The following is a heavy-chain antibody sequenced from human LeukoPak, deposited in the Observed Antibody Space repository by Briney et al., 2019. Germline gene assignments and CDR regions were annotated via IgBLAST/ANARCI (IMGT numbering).Heavy chain of an antibody. D-gene: IGHD3-3*01. J-gene: IGHJ4*02. CDR2: INPNSGGT. CDR3: ARGPEITIFGVVTPTPRQIDY. CDR1: GYTFTGYY. V-gene: IGHV1-2*02. Sequence: ASVKVSCKASGYTFTGYYMHWVRQAPGQGLEWMGWINPNSGGTNYAQKFQGRVTMTRDTSISTAYMELSRLRSDDTAVYYCARGPEITIFGVVTPTPRQIDYWGQGTLVTVSS.